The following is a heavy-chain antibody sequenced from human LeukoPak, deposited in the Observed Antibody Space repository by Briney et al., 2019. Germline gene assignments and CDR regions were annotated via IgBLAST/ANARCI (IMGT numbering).Heavy chain of an antibody. V-gene: IGHV3-64D*09. D-gene: IGHD1-26*01. J-gene: IGHJ4*02. CDR2: IGASGTWT. CDR3: VKDLSGTYSFDY. CDR1: GFTFSSDA. Sequence: GGSLRLSCSAPGFTFSSDAMHWVRQAPGKGLEYVSSIGASGTWTYYAQLAKGRFAITRDNSKNTLYLQMSSLRAEDTAVYYCVKDLSGTYSFDYWGQGILVTVSS.